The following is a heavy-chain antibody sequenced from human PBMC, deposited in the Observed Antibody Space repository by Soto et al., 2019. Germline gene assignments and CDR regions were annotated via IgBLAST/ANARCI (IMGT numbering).Heavy chain of an antibody. D-gene: IGHD2-15*01. CDR3: ARSAAANFDY. J-gene: IGHJ4*02. CDR2: IYYSGST. V-gene: IGHV4-59*01. Sequence: QVQLQESGPGLVKPSETLSLTCTVSGGSISSYYWSWIRQPPGKGLEWIGYIYYSGSTNYNPSLKSRVTISVDTSKNQFSLKLSSVTAADTAVYYCARSAAANFDYWGQGTLVTVSS. CDR1: GGSISSYY.